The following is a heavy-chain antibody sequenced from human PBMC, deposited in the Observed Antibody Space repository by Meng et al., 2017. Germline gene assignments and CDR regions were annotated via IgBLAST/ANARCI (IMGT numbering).Heavy chain of an antibody. V-gene: IGHV1-2*06. CDR3: ARMNYGSGSRRLDY. Sequence: GRLLHYGVEGTQPGASVKASCKASGYTFTGYYMPWVRQAPGPGLEWMGRINPNSGGTNYAQKFQGRVTMTRDTSISTAYMELSRLRSDDTAVYYCARMNYGSGSRRLDYWGQGTLVTVSS. CDR1: GYTFTGYY. D-gene: IGHD3-10*01. J-gene: IGHJ4*02. CDR2: INPNSGGT.